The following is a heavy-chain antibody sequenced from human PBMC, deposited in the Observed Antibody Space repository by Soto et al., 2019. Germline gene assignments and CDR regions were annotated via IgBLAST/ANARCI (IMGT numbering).Heavy chain of an antibody. CDR1: GFTFGDYA. CDR3: TRDRITIFGVVNRYYYYYYMDV. Sequence: GGSLRLSCTASGFTFGDYAMSWFRQAPGKGLEWVGFIRSKAYGGTTEYAASVKGRFTISRDDSKSIAYLQMNSLKTEDTAVYYCTRDRITIFGVVNRYYYYYYMDVWGKGTTVTVSS. D-gene: IGHD3-3*01. V-gene: IGHV3-49*03. CDR2: IRSKAYGGTT. J-gene: IGHJ6*03.